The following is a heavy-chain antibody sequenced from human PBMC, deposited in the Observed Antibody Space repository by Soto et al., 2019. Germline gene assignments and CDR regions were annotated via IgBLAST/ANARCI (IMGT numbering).Heavy chain of an antibody. CDR3: ARDVQRDIAVAGTPNWFDP. CDR1: GGTFSSYA. V-gene: IGHV1-69*12. CDR2: IIPIFGTA. Sequence: QVQLVQSGAEVKKPGSSVKVSCKASGGTFSSYAISWVRQAPGQGLEWMGGIIPIFGTANYAQKFQGRVTITADESTSTAYMELSSLRSEDTAVYYCARDVQRDIAVAGTPNWFDPWGQRTLVTVSS. J-gene: IGHJ5*02. D-gene: IGHD6-19*01.